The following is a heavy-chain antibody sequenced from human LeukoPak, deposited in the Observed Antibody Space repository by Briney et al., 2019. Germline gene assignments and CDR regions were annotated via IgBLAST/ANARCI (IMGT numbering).Heavy chain of an antibody. J-gene: IGHJ5*02. V-gene: IGHV1-46*01. CDR2: INPSGGST. CDR1: GYTFTSYY. Sequence: ASVKVSCKASGYTFTSYYMHWVRQAPGQGLEWMGIINPSGGSTSYAQKFQGRVTMTRDMSTSTVYMELSSLRSEDTAVYYCARDTARFGDLNPSEFDPWGQGTLVTVSS. CDR3: ARDTARFGDLNPSEFDP. D-gene: IGHD3-10*01.